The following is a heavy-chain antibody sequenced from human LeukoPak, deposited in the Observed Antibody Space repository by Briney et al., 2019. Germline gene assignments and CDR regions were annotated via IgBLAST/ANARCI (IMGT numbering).Heavy chain of an antibody. D-gene: IGHD1-26*01. Sequence: ASVKVSCKASGYTCTGYYMHWVRQAPGQGLEWMGWINPKSGGTNYAQKFQGRVTMTRDTSISTAYMELSRLRSEDTAVYYCARVPAGATLDYWGQGTLVTVSS. V-gene: IGHV1-2*02. CDR2: INPKSGGT. CDR3: ARVPAGATLDY. CDR1: GYTCTGYY. J-gene: IGHJ4*02.